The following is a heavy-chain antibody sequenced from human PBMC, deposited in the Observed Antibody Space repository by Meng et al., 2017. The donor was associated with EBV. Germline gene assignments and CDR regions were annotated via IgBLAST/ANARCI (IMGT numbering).Heavy chain of an antibody. D-gene: IGHD3-10*01. Sequence: QGQWPQSGAEVKKPGSSVKVSCRTSGGTFRSDAVSWVRQAPGQGLEWMGGLIPMVGAPHYAQKFQGRVTIIADESTSTHSMELNSLRSEDTAMYYCASESGRGFTPDYWGQGTLVTVSS. J-gene: IGHJ4*02. CDR3: ASESGRGFTPDY. CDR2: LIPMVGAP. CDR1: GGTFRSDA. V-gene: IGHV1-69*01.